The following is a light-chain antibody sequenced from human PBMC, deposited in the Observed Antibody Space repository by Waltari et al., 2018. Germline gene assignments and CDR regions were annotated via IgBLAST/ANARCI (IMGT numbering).Light chain of an antibody. CDR2: KAS. J-gene: IGKJ1*01. CDR1: QNIISW. Sequence: DIQMTQSPSSLAASVGDRVTITCRAGQNIISWLAWYQQKPGKAPKLLFYKASTLQSGVPSRFSGSGAGTEFTLTISSLQADDFATYYCQQYITTWSFGQGTKVEIK. CDR3: QQYITTWS. V-gene: IGKV1-5*03.